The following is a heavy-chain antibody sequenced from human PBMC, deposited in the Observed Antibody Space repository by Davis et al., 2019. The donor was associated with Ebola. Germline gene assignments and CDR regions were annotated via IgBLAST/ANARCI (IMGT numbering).Heavy chain of an antibody. CDR3: ARAQFPTTSDH. CDR2: INPHNGNT. CDR1: GYTFTSYG. V-gene: IGHV1-18*04. Sequence: VKVSCKASGYTFTSYGITWVRQASGQGLEWMGWINPHNGNTNYAQNVQGRVIMTSDTATTTAYMEVGSLRSDDTAVYYCARAQFPTTSDHWGQGTLVTVSS. J-gene: IGHJ4*02. D-gene: IGHD1-1*01.